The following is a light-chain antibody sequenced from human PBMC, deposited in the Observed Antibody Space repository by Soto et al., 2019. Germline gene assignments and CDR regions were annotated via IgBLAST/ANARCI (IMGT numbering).Light chain of an antibody. V-gene: IGKV3-20*01. CDR3: QQYDSSPKT. CDR1: QSVSSSY. Sequence: EIVLTQSPGTLSLSPGERSTLSCMASQSVSSSYLAWYQQKPGQAPRLLIYGAYSRATGIPDRFSGSGSGTDFTLTISRLEPEDFAVYYCQQYDSSPKTVGQGTKVEIK. CDR2: GAY. J-gene: IGKJ1*01.